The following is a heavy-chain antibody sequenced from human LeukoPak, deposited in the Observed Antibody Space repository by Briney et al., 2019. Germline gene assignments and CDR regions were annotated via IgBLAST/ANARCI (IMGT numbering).Heavy chain of an antibody. CDR2: MNPNSGNT. CDR3: ARGFYDSSGYYYGTGYYYYYYYMDV. J-gene: IGHJ6*03. Sequence: ASVKVSCKASGYTFTSYDINWVRQATGQGLEWMGWMNPNSGNTGYAQKFQGRVTMTRNTSISTAYMELSSLRSEDTAVYYCARGFYDSSGYYYGTGYYYYYYYMDVWGKGTTVTISS. V-gene: IGHV1-8*01. D-gene: IGHD3-22*01. CDR1: GYTFTSYD.